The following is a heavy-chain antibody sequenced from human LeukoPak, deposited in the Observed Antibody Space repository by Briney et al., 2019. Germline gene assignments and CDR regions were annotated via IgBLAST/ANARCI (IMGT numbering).Heavy chain of an antibody. CDR1: GGSFSGYY. D-gene: IGHD5-18*01. J-gene: IGHJ4*02. CDR3: ARGNTAIPN. CDR2: INHSGST. V-gene: IGHV4-34*01. Sequence: PSETLSLTCAVYGGSFSGYYWSWIRQPPGKGLEWIGEINHSGSTYYNPSLKSRVTISVDTSKNQFSLKLSSVTAADTAVYYCARGNTAIPNWGQGTLVTVSS.